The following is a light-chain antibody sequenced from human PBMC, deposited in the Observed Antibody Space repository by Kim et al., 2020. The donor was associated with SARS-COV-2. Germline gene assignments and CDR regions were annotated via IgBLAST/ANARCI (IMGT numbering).Light chain of an antibody. Sequence: SPGERATLSCRASQSVSSYLAWYQQKPGQAPRLLIYDAPNRATGIPARFSGSGSGTDFTLTISSLEPEDFAVYYCQQRSNWPRLTFGGGTKVDIK. CDR1: QSVSSY. CDR3: QQRSNWPRLT. CDR2: DAP. V-gene: IGKV3-11*01. J-gene: IGKJ4*01.